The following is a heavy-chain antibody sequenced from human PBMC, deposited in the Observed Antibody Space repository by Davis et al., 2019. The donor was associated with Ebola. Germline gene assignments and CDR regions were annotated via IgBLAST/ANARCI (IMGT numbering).Heavy chain of an antibody. CDR2: IDSSGTYT. D-gene: IGHD3-22*01. CDR1: GFTFSDYF. Sequence: GESLKISCAASGFTFSDYFISWIRQAPGKGPEWLGCIDSSGTYTIYADSVKGRFTISRDNGENSVFLQMNSLRAEDTAVYYCARYVPRRDYYHSSGYFNWFDPWGQGTRVTVSS. V-gene: IGHV3-11*06. J-gene: IGHJ5*02. CDR3: ARYVPRRDYYHSSGYFNWFDP.